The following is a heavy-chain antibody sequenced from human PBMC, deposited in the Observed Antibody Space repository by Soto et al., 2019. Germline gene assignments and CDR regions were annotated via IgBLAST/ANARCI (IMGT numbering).Heavy chain of an antibody. CDR2: IIPLLDIT. CDR1: GGAFTNDI. Sequence: QVQLVQSGAEVKKPGSSVKVSCKASGGAFTNDIITWVRQAPGQGLEWMGRIIPLLDITNYAQKFQGRVTITADKSTSTAXMELNSLISEDTAVYYCARDSPIGSTFSGYDAIDYWGQGTLVTVSS. V-gene: IGHV1-69*08. D-gene: IGHD5-12*01. CDR3: ARDSPIGSTFSGYDAIDY. J-gene: IGHJ4*02.